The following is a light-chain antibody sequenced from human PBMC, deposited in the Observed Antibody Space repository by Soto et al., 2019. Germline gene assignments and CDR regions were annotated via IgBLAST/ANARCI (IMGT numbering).Light chain of an antibody. CDR2: EVS. CDR3: SSYTTSSTLV. Sequence: QSVLTQPASVSGPPGQSITISCTGTSSDVGAYDYVSWYQQHPGKATKVMIYEVSNWPSGVSNSFSGSKSGNTDSLTISGLQAEDEAEYHCSSYTTSSTLVFGTGTKVTVL. CDR1: SSDVGAYDY. J-gene: IGLJ1*01. V-gene: IGLV2-14*01.